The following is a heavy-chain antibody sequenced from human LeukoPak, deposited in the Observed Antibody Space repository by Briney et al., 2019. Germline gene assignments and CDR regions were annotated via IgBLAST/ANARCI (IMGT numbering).Heavy chain of an antibody. CDR1: GGSFSGYY. V-gene: IGHV4-34*01. CDR2: INHSGST. CDR3: ARGRGGSGSSKPFDY. D-gene: IGHD3-10*01. Sequence: SETLSLTCAVYGGSFSGYYWSWIRQPPGKGLEWIGEINHSGSTNYNPSLKSRVTISVDTSKNQFSLKLSSVTAADTAVYYCARGRGGSGSSKPFDYWGQGTLVTVSS. J-gene: IGHJ4*02.